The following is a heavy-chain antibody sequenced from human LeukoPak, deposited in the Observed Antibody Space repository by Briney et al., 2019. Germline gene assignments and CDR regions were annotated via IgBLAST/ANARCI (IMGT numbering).Heavy chain of an antibody. J-gene: IGHJ3*02. V-gene: IGHV4-59*12. D-gene: IGHD3-10*01. Sequence: SSETLSLTCTVPGGSISPYYWSWIRQPPGKGLEWIGSIYHSGSTYYNPSLKSRVTISVDTSKNQFSLKLSSVTAADTAVYYCARDRGSGSYYAFDIWGQGTMVTVSS. CDR1: GGSISPYY. CDR3: ARDRGSGSYYAFDI. CDR2: IYHSGST.